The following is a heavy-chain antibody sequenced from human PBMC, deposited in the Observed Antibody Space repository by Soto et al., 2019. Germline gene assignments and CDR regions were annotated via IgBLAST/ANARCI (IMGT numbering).Heavy chain of an antibody. J-gene: IGHJ6*03. V-gene: IGHV1-58*02. CDR3: AAGGSGWYRPGDYYYMDV. D-gene: IGHD6-19*01. CDR2: IVVGSGNT. CDR1: GFTFTSSA. Sequence: ASVKVSCKASGFTFTSSAMQWVRQTRGQRLEWIGWIVVGSGNTNYAQKFQERVTITRDMSTSTAYMELSSLRSEDTAVYYCAAGGSGWYRPGDYYYMDVWAKGPRSPSP.